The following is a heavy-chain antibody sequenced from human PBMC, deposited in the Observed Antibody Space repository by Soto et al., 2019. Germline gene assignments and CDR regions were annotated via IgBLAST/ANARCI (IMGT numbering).Heavy chain of an antibody. J-gene: IGHJ5*02. V-gene: IGHV6-1*01. CDR3: ARDRGVGATTGGWFDP. CDR2: TYYRSKWYN. Sequence: SQTLSLTCAISGDSVSSNSAAWNWIRQSPSRGLEWLGRTYYRSKWYNDYAVSVKSRITINPDTSKNQFSLQLNSVTPEDTAVYYYARDRGVGATTGGWFDPWGQGTLVTVSS. CDR1: GDSVSSNSAA. D-gene: IGHD1-26*01.